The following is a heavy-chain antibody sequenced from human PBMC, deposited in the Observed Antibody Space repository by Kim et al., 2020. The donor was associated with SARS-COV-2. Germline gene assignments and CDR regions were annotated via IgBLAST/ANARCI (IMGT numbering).Heavy chain of an antibody. J-gene: IGHJ4*02. D-gene: IGHD4-4*01. Sequence: GGSLRLSCAASGFTCRDYYMSWIRQAPGKGLEWVSYISSSSSSTNYAYSLKGRFTISRDNAKNSLYLQMNSLRAEDTAVYYCTVTTSGRLGWGQGTLVT. CDR1: GFTCRDYY. CDR2: ISSSSSST. CDR3: TVTTSGRLG. V-gene: IGHV3-11*03.